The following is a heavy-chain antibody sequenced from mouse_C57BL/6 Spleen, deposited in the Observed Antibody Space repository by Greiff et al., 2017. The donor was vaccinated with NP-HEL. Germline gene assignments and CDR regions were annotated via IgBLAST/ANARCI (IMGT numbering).Heavy chain of an antibody. Sequence: VQLQQSGPELVKPGASVKISCKASGYAFSSSWMNWVKQRPGKGLEWIGRIYPGDGDTNYNGKFKGKATLTADKSSSTAYMQLSSLTSDDSAVYFCARRQLRLRTFDYWGQGTTLTVSS. CDR2: IYPGDGDT. CDR3: ARRQLRLRTFDY. D-gene: IGHD3-2*02. CDR1: GYAFSSSW. J-gene: IGHJ2*01. V-gene: IGHV1-82*01.